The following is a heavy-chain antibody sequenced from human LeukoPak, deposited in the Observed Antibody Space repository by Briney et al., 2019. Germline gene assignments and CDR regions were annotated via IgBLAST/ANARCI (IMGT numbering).Heavy chain of an antibody. Sequence: GGSLRLSCAASGFTFSDYYMSWIRQAPGKGLEWVSYINSSGSTIYYADSVKGRFTISRDNAKNSLYLQMNSLRAEDTAVYYCAAGEDTAMVTHAFDIWGQGTMVTVSS. CDR2: INSSGSTI. V-gene: IGHV3-11*01. CDR1: GFTFSDYY. J-gene: IGHJ3*02. D-gene: IGHD5-18*01. CDR3: AAGEDTAMVTHAFDI.